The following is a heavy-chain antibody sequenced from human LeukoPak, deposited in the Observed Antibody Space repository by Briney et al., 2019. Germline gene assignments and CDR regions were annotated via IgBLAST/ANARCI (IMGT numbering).Heavy chain of an antibody. V-gene: IGHV3-23*01. CDR2: ISGSGRST. Sequence: GGSLRLSCAASGFTFNNYGMNWVRQAPGEGLEWVSAISGSGRSTYYADSVKGRFTVSRGNSKKTLYLQMNSLRAEDTAVYYCAKDLADCGGDCSPTSADYWGQGTLVTVSS. J-gene: IGHJ4*02. CDR1: GFTFNNYG. D-gene: IGHD2-21*02. CDR3: AKDLADCGGDCSPTSADY.